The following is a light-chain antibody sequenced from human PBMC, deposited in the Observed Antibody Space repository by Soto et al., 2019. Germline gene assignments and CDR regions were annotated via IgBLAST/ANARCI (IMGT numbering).Light chain of an antibody. CDR1: QSVSSSY. V-gene: IGKV3-20*01. CDR3: QKYGGSPGT. CDR2: GAS. J-gene: IGKJ1*01. Sequence: EIVLTQSPGTLSLSPGERATLSCRASQSVSSSYLAWYRQKPGQAPRLLIYGASSRATGIPDRFSGSGSGTDFTLTISRLEPEDFALYYCQKYGGSPGTFGQGTKVEIK.